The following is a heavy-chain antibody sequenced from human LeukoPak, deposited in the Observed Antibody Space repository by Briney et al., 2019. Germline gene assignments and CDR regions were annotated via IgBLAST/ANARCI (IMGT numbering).Heavy chain of an antibody. CDR2: ISGSGGST. V-gene: IGHV3-23*01. CDR3: AKDKRGNTVWYFDY. CDR1: GFTFSSYA. D-gene: IGHD7-27*01. Sequence: AGGSLRLSCAASGFTFSSYAMSWVRQAPGKGLEWVSAISGSGGSTYYTDSVKGRFTISRDNSKNTLYLQMNSLRAEDTAVYYCAKDKRGNTVWYFDYWGQGTLVTVSS. J-gene: IGHJ4*02.